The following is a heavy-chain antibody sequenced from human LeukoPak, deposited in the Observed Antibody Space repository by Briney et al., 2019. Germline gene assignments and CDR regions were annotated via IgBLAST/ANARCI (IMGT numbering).Heavy chain of an antibody. J-gene: IGHJ6*03. Sequence: SETPSLTCTVSGGSISSYYWSWIRQPAGKGLEWIGRIYTSGGTNYNPSLKSRVTMSVDTSKNQFSLKLSSVTAADTAVYYCARVESGYSFRHYYYYMDVWGKGTTVTVSS. D-gene: IGHD3-3*01. CDR3: ARVESGYSFRHYYYYMDV. V-gene: IGHV4-4*07. CDR2: IYTSGGT. CDR1: GGSISSYY.